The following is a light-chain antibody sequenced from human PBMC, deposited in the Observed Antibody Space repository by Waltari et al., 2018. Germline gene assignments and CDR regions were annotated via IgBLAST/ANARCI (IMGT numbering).Light chain of an antibody. J-gene: IGKJ4*01. CDR1: QTVLSSSNNKNY. Sequence: DIVMTQSPDSLAVSLGERATINCKSNQTVLSSSNNKNYLTWYQQKPGQPPKLLVYWASTRESGVPDRFSGSGSGTDFTLTISSLQAEDVAVYFCQQYYSLPLTFGGGTKVEIK. CDR3: QQYYSLPLT. CDR2: WAS. V-gene: IGKV4-1*01.